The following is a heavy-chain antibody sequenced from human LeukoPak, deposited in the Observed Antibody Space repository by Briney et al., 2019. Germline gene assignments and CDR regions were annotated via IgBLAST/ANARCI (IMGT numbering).Heavy chain of an antibody. J-gene: IGHJ4*02. D-gene: IGHD3-22*01. CDR2: INPSGGST. Sequence: VSVKVSCKASGYTFTSYYMHWVRQAPGQGLEWMGIINPSGGSTSYAQKFQGRVTMTRDTSTSTVYMELSSLRSEDTAAYYCARALPSRRLLADWGQGTLVTVSS. V-gene: IGHV1-46*01. CDR1: GYTFTSYY. CDR3: ARALPSRRLLAD.